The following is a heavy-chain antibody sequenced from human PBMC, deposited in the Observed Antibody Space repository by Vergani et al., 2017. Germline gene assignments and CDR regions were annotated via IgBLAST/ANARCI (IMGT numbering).Heavy chain of an antibody. CDR2: INAGNGKT. Sequence: QVQLVQSGAEVKKPGASVKVSCKASGYTFTSYAMHWVRQAPGQRLEWMGWINAGNGKTKYSQKFQGRVTITREKSASTAYMELSSLRSEDTAGYYCARSWRVTIFGVPKRTGWFDPWGQGTLVTVSS. J-gene: IGHJ5*02. CDR1: GYTFTSYA. V-gene: IGHV1-3*01. CDR3: ARSWRVTIFGVPKRTGWFDP. D-gene: IGHD3-3*01.